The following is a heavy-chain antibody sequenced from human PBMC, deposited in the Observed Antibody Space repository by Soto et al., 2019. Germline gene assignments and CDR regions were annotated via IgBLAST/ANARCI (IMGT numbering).Heavy chain of an antibody. CDR1: GFTFSSYG. CDR3: ARWGGLVVVPAAIVGMDV. Sequence: QVQLVESGGGVVQPGRSLRLSCAASGFTFSSYGMHWVRQAPGKGLEWVAVIWYDGSNKYYADSVKGRFTISRDNSKNRQYLQMNSLRAEDTAVYYCARWGGLVVVPAAIVGMDVWGQGTTVTVSS. J-gene: IGHJ6*02. V-gene: IGHV3-33*01. D-gene: IGHD2-2*02. CDR2: IWYDGSNK.